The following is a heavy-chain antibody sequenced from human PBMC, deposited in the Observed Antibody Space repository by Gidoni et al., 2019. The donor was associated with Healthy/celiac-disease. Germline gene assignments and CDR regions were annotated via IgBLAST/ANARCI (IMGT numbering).Heavy chain of an antibody. CDR2: IYSGGST. D-gene: IGHD2-15*01. CDR1: GFTVRSNY. CDR3: ARDEVVAATNYYGMDV. V-gene: IGHV3-66*01. J-gene: IGHJ6*02. Sequence: EVQLVESGGGLVQPGGSLRLPCAASGFTVRSNYMSWVRQAPGKGLEWVSVIYSGGSTYYADSVKGRFTISRDNSKNTLYLQMNSLRAEDTAVYYCARDEVVAATNYYGMDVWGQGTTVTVSS.